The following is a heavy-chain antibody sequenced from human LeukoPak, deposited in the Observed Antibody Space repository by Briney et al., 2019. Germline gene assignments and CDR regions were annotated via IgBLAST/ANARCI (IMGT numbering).Heavy chain of an antibody. CDR1: GFTFSSYG. CDR3: ARDRVGPPAVPLDY. V-gene: IGHV3-33*01. D-gene: IGHD1-26*01. J-gene: IGHJ4*02. Sequence: PGGSLRLSCSASGFTFSSYGMHWVRQAPGKGLGWVAVIWYDVSNKYYADSVKGRFTISRDNSKNTMYLQMNSLRAEDTAVYYCARDRVGPPAVPLDYWGQGALVTVSS. CDR2: IWYDVSNK.